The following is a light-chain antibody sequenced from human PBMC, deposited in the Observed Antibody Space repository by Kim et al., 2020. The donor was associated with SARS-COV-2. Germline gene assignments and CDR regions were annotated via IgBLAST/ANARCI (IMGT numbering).Light chain of an antibody. CDR1: QSIRTY. J-gene: IGKJ5*01. CDR2: DAS. V-gene: IGKV3-11*01. CDR3: QQRSDWPPIT. Sequence: SPGERATLSCRASQSIRTYVAWNQQKPGQAPRLLIYDASTRATGIPARFSGSGSGTDFTLTISSLEPEDFAIYYCQQRSDWPPITFGQGTRLEIK.